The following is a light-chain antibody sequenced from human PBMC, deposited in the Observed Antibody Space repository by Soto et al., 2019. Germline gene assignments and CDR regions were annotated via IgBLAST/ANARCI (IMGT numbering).Light chain of an antibody. CDR2: GAF. CDR1: QSPSGY. Sequence: EIVLTQSPATLSLSPLEIATLSFMASQSPSGYLAWYQQKPGQAPRLVIYGAFNRATGIPARFSGSGSGTDFTLTISSLEPEDFAVYYCQQRSNWPWTFGQGTKVDI. CDR3: QQRSNWPWT. J-gene: IGKJ1*01. V-gene: IGKV3-11*01.